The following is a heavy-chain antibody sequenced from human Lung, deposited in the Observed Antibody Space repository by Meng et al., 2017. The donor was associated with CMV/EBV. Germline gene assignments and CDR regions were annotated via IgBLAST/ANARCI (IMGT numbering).Heavy chain of an antibody. CDR3: VRAVHGLEI. D-gene: IGHD4-17*01. CDR2: VNPYNGDG. CDR1: GYTLTTYG. J-gene: IGHJ6*02. V-gene: IGHV1-8*01. Sequence: ASXXVSCKASGYTLTTYGINWVRQAPGQGLEWMGWVNPYNGDGGYAQRFQGRVTVTTDTSINTAYLELTSLRSDDTAVYYCVRAVHGLEIWGQGNTVTGAS.